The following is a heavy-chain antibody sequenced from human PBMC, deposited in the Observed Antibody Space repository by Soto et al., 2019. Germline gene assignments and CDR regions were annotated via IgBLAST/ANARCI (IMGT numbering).Heavy chain of an antibody. CDR2: VFYTADA. Sequence: SLPCTVSGRSIDNYYWNWIRQPPGEGLGWIGYVFYTADANYSPSLKSRVTISLDTPKNQVSLKLTSVTAEDTAVYYCARDPSGQPPLYRFDPWGQGTLVTLSS. CDR1: GRSIDNYY. CDR3: ARDPSGQPPLYRFDP. D-gene: IGHD1-26*01. V-gene: IGHV4-59*01. J-gene: IGHJ5*02.